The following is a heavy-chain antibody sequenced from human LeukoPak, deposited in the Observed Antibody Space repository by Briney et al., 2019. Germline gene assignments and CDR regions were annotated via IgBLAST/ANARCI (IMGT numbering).Heavy chain of an antibody. J-gene: IGHJ5*02. V-gene: IGHV3-23*01. CDR1: GFTFSSYA. D-gene: IGHD4-17*01. CDR3: AKAAYGDYINWFDP. CDR2: ISGSGGST. Sequence: GGSLRLSCAASGFTFSSYAMSWVRQAPGKGLEWVSAISGSGGSTFYADSVKGRFTISRDNSKNTLYLQMNSLRAEDTALYYCAKAAYGDYINWFDPWGQGTLVIVAS.